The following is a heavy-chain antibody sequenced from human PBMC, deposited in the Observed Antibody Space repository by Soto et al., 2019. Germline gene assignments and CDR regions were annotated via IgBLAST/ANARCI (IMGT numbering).Heavy chain of an antibody. J-gene: IGHJ4*02. D-gene: IGHD3-3*01. V-gene: IGHV3-74*01. CDR2: INSDGSST. CDR3: ASEVGIFGVVMPFDY. CDR1: GFTFSSYW. Sequence: EVQLVESGGGLVQPGGSLRLSCAASGFTFSSYWMHWVRQAPGTGLVWVSRINSDGSSTSYADSVKGRFTISRDNAKNTLYLQMNSLRAEDTAVYYCASEVGIFGVVMPFDYWGQGTLVTVSS.